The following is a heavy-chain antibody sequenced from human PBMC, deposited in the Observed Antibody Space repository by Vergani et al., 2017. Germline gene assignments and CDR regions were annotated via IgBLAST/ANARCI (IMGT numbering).Heavy chain of an antibody. Sequence: QVTLRESGPALVKPTQTLTLTCTFSGFSLRTSGMCVSWIRQPPGKALEWLALIDWDDDKYYSTSLKTRLTFSKATSKNQVVLTMTNMDPVDTATYYFARIRVAYSGDDAFDIWGQGTMVTVSS. CDR2: IDWDDDK. J-gene: IGHJ3*02. V-gene: IGHV2-70*01. CDR3: ARIRVAYSGDDAFDI. D-gene: IGHD2-21*01. CDR1: GFSLRTSGMC.